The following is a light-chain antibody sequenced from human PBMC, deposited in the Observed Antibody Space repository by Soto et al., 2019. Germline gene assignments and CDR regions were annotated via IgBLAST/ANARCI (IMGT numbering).Light chain of an antibody. CDR3: QQYNNWPGYT. V-gene: IGKV3-15*01. CDR2: GAS. CDR1: QSVSSN. J-gene: IGKJ2*01. Sequence: EIVMTQSPATLSVSPGERATLSCRASQSVSSNLAWYQQKPGQAPRLLIYGASTRATGIPARFSGSGSGTEFTLTISSLRSEDFAVYYCQQYNNWPGYTFGQGTKPEIK.